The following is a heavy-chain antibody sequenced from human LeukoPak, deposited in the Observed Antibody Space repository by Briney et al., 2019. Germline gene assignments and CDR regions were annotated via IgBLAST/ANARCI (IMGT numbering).Heavy chain of an antibody. J-gene: IGHJ1*01. CDR1: GGSFSGYY. CDR3: AREEYYYDSSGYFSKYFQH. CDR2: INHSGST. V-gene: IGHV4-34*01. D-gene: IGHD3-22*01. Sequence: PSETLSLTCAVYGGSFSGYYWSWIRQPPGKGLEWIGEINHSGSTNYNASLKSRVTISVDTSKNQFSLKLSSVTAADTAVYYCAREEYYYDSSGYFSKYFQHWGQGTLVTVSS.